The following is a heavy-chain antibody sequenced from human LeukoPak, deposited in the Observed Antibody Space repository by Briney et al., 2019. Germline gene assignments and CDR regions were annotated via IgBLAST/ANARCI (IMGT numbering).Heavy chain of an antibody. CDR2: MNPNSGNT. J-gene: IGHJ6*03. CDR1: GYTFTSYD. Sequence: ASVKVSCKASGYTFTSYDINWVRQATGQGLEWMGWMNPNSGNTGYAQKFQGRVTITRNTSISTAYMELSSLRSEDTAVYYCARVYCSCTSCPTGYYMDVWGKGTTVTVSS. CDR3: ARVYCSCTSCPTGYYMDV. V-gene: IGHV1-8*03. D-gene: IGHD2-2*01.